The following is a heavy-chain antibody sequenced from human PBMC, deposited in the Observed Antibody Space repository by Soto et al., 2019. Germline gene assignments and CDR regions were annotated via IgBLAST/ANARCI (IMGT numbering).Heavy chain of an antibody. D-gene: IGHD5-12*01. J-gene: IGHJ4*02. Sequence: PSETLSLTCAVYGGSFSGYYWSWIRQPPGKGLEWIGEINHSGSTNYNPSLKSRVTISVDTSKNQSSLKLSSVTAADTAVYYCATMVSREGYNSFLYWGQGALVTVSS. V-gene: IGHV4-34*01. CDR2: INHSGST. CDR1: GGSFSGYY. CDR3: ATMVSREGYNSFLY.